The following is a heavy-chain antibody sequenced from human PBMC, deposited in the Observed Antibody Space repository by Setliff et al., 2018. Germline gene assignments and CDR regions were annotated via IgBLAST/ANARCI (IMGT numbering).Heavy chain of an antibody. J-gene: IGHJ6*02. CDR3: TRDQDYYGMDV. V-gene: IGHV3-11*04. Sequence: NPGGSLRLSCAASGFTFSDYYMNWVRQAPGKGLEWVSSISSSSTIYYADSVKGRFTISRDNAKNSLYLQMNSLRGEDTAVYHCTRDQDYYGMDVWGQGTTVTVSS. CDR2: ISSSSTI. CDR1: GFTFSDYY.